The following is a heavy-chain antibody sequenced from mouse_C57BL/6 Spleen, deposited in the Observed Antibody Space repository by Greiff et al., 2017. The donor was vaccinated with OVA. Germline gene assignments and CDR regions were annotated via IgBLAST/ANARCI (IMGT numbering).Heavy chain of an antibody. V-gene: IGHV1-53*01. Sequence: VQLQQPGPDLVKPGASVKLSCKASGYTFTSYWMHWVKQSPGQGLEWIGNINPSNGGTNYNEKFKSKATLTVDKSYSTAYMQRSSLRTEDSAVYYGARGGYYDSNSYWYFDDWGTGTTVTVSS. CDR1: GYTFTSYW. D-gene: IGHD2-5*01. J-gene: IGHJ1*03. CDR3: ARGGYYDSNSYWYFDD. CDR2: INPSNGGT.